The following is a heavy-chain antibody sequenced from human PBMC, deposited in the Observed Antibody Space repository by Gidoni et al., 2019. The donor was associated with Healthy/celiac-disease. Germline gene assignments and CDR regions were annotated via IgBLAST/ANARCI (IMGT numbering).Heavy chain of an antibody. CDR1: CEPFSGFY. CDR3: ARGGGYDPPVPDY. Sequence: QVQLQQPGAVLLKPSETLSLTCAVYCEPFSGFYWRWIRQPPGKGLEWIGEINHSGSTNYNPSLKSRVTISVDTSKNQFSLKLSSVTAADTAVYYCARGGGYDPPVPDYWGQGTLVTVSS. D-gene: IGHD5-12*01. V-gene: IGHV4-34*01. J-gene: IGHJ4*02. CDR2: INHSGST.